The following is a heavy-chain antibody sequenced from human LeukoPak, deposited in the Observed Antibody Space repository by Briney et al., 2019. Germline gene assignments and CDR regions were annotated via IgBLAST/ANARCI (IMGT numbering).Heavy chain of an antibody. CDR3: ARDLLGSSWNPGLDY. J-gene: IGHJ4*02. CDR1: GFTFTSSA. CDR2: IVVGSGNT. V-gene: IGHV1-58*01. Sequence: SVKVSCKASGFTFTSSAVQWVRQARGQRLEWIGWIVVGSGNTNYAQKLQGRVTMTTDTSTSTAYMELRSLRSDDTAVYYCARDLLGSSWNPGLDYWGQGTLVTVSS. D-gene: IGHD6-13*01.